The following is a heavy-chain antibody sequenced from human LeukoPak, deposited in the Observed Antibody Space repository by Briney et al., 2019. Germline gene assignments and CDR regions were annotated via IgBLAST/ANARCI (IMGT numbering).Heavy chain of an antibody. Sequence: PGGSLRLSCVASGFTSGVYAMSWARQAPGKGLEWVASINHNGNVNYYVDSVKGRFTISRDNAKNSLYLQMSNLRAEDTAVYFCARGGGLDVWGQGATVTVSS. J-gene: IGHJ6*02. CDR2: INHNGNVN. CDR1: GFTSGVYA. CDR3: ARGGGLDV. V-gene: IGHV3-7*03. D-gene: IGHD3-16*01.